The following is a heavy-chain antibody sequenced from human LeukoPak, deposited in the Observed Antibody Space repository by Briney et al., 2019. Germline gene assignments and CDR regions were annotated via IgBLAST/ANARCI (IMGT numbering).Heavy chain of an antibody. CDR3: AREYSSSSGRRAFDI. CDR1: GGSISSYY. J-gene: IGHJ3*02. V-gene: IGHV4-59*08. D-gene: IGHD6-6*01. CDR2: IYYSGST. Sequence: SETLSVTCTVSGGSISSYYWNWIRQPPGKGLEWIGYIYYSGSTNYNPSLKSRVTILVDTSKNQFSLRLSSVTAADTAVYYCAREYSSSSGRRAFDIWGQGTMGTVSS.